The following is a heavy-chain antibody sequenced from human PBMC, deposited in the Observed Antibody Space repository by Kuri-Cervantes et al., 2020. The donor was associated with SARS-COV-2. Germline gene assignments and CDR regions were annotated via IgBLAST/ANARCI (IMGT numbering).Heavy chain of an antibody. CDR3: AKVFGVGSNINYFDY. D-gene: IGHD3-10*02. V-gene: IGHV3-43D*03. J-gene: IGHJ4*02. Sequence: GGSLRLSCAASGFTFDDYGMSWVRQAPGKGLEWVSSITWDGGSTFYADSVKGRFTISRDSSKKSLYLQMNSLRVEDTALYYCAKVFGVGSNINYFDYWGQGTVVTVSS. CDR2: ITWDGGST. CDR1: GFTFDDYG.